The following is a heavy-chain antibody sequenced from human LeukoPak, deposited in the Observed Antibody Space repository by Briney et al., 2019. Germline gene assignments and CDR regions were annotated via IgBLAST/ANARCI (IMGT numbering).Heavy chain of an antibody. CDR2: INPSGGST. Sequence: ASVKVSCKASGYTFINYYMHWVRQAPGQGLEWMGIINPSGGSTSYAQKFQGRVTMTRDTSTSTVYMELSSLRSEDTAVYYCARALVAAAAPDYWGQGNLVTVSS. J-gene: IGHJ4*02. D-gene: IGHD6-13*01. V-gene: IGHV1-46*01. CDR3: ARALVAAAAPDY. CDR1: GYTFINYY.